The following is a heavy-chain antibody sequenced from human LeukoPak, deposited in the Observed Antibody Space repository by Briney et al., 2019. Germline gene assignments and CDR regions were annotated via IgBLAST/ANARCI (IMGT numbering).Heavy chain of an antibody. Sequence: SETLSLTCTVSGASISALHWTWFRQPAGKTLEWIGLIYSSGSTLLNTSLKTRVAMSRDLTKNQLSLRRTSRTAADTATYYCARNDGDYWGQGTLVTVSS. CDR2: IYSSGST. CDR3: ARNDGDY. CDR1: GASISALH. D-gene: IGHD1-1*01. V-gene: IGHV4-4*07. J-gene: IGHJ4*02.